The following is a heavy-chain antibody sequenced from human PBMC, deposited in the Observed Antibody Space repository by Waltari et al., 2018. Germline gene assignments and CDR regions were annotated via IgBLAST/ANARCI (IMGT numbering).Heavy chain of an antibody. V-gene: IGHV4-30-4*01. CDR1: GVSIRSHDHY. CDR2: IFRTGGA. Sequence: QVQLQESGPGLVKPSQTLSLTCTVSGVSIRSHDHYWSWIRQPPGKGLEWIGYIFRTGGAFYNPSLNNRVTMSVDTSNNQISLKVNSVTAADTAVYYCVRERVTTSWSQGFFDYWGLGALVTVSS. D-gene: IGHD2-2*01. CDR3: VRERVTTSWSQGFFDY. J-gene: IGHJ4*02.